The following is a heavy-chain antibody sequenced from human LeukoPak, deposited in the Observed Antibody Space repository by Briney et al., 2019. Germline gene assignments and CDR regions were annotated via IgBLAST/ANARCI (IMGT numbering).Heavy chain of an antibody. CDR1: GYSFTSYW. J-gene: IGHJ4*02. Sequence: GESLKISCKGSGYSFTSYWIGWVRQMPGKGLEWMGIIYPGDSDTRYSPSFQGQVTISADKSISTAYLQWSSLKASDTAMYYCARRSSPNYYDSSGYADYWGQGTLVTVSS. D-gene: IGHD3-22*01. CDR3: ARRSSPNYYDSSGYADY. V-gene: IGHV5-51*01. CDR2: IYPGDSDT.